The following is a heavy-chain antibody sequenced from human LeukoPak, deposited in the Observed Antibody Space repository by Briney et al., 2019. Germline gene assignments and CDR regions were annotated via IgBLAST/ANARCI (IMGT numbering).Heavy chain of an antibody. V-gene: IGHV3-7*01. D-gene: IGHD3-10*01. Sequence: GGSLRLSCAASGFTFSSYWMSWVRQSPGKGLEWVANIKPDGSEKYFMDSVKGRFTISRDNAKNALYLEMDSLRAEDTAEYFCARERMYSGSGSTYPYYDYWGQGTLVTVSS. CDR2: IKPDGSEK. CDR1: GFTFSSYW. CDR3: ARERMYSGSGSTYPYYDY. J-gene: IGHJ4*02.